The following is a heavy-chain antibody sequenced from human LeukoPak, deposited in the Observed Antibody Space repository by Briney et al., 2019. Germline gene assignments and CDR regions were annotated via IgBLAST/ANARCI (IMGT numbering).Heavy chain of an antibody. V-gene: IGHV1-46*01. CDR2: INPSGGST. CDR3: ARVRDTAMLN. J-gene: IGHJ4*02. Sequence: VASVKVSCKASGYTFTSYYMHWVRQAPGQGLEWMGIINPSGGSTNYAQKFQGRVTITADKSTSTAYMELSSLRSEDTAVYYCARVRDTAMLNWGQGTLVTVSS. CDR1: GYTFTSYY. D-gene: IGHD5-18*01.